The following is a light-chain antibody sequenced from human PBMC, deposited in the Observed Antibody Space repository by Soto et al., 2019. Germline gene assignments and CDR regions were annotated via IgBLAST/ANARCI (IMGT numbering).Light chain of an antibody. J-gene: IGKJ2*01. Sequence: EIVLTQSPGTLSLSPGERATLSCRASQSLSSNYLVWYQQKPGQAPRLLIYGASNRVTGIPDRFSGSGSGTDFTLTISRLEPEDFAVYYCQQYGSSRNTFGQGTKLEIK. V-gene: IGKV3-20*01. CDR3: QQYGSSRNT. CDR1: QSLSSNY. CDR2: GAS.